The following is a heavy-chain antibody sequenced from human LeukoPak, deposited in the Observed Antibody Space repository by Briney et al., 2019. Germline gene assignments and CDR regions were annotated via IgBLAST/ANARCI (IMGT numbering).Heavy chain of an antibody. Sequence: GGSLRLSCAASGFTLSSYSMNWVRQAPGKGLEWVSYISSSSSTIYYADSVKGRFTISRGNAKNSLYLQMNSLRDEDTAVYYCARARDGSYDYWGQGTLVTVSS. V-gene: IGHV3-48*02. D-gene: IGHD1-26*01. J-gene: IGHJ4*02. CDR3: ARARDGSYDY. CDR1: GFTLSSYS. CDR2: ISSSSSTI.